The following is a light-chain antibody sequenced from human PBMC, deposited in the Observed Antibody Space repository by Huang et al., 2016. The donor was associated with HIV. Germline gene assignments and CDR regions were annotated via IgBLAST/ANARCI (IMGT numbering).Light chain of an antibody. J-gene: IGKJ2*01. CDR1: QNVRSS. Sequence: EIVLTQSPAILSVSPGERATLACRASQNVRSSFAWYHQRPLQPPRLLISGASTRATGIPARFSGSGSWTEFTLTISSLQSEDFAVYYCQQYENWPPEYTFGQGTKLEL. CDR2: GAS. CDR3: QQYENWPPEYT. V-gene: IGKV3-15*01.